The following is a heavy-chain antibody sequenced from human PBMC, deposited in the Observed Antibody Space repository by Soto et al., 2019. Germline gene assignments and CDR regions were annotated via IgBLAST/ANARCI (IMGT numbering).Heavy chain of an antibody. D-gene: IGHD3-22*01. Sequence: QVQLVQSGAEVKKPWSSVKVSCKASGGTFSSYAISWVRQAPGQGIEWMGGIIPIFGTANYAQKCQGRVTITADESTSTAYMELSSRISEDTAVYYCARARYYYDSSGYSRTTYYYYGMEVWGQGPTVTVSS. CDR3: ARARYYYDSSGYSRTTYYYYGMEV. J-gene: IGHJ6*02. V-gene: IGHV1-69*01. CDR2: IIPIFGTA. CDR1: GGTFSSYA.